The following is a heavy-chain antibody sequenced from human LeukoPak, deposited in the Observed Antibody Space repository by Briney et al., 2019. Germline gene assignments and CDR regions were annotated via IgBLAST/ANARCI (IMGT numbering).Heavy chain of an antibody. CDR3: AMTPPDDAAGTYYYYYGMDV. Sequence: ASVKVSCKASGYTFTSYGISWVRQAPGQGLEWMGWISAYNGNTNYAQKLQGRVTMTTDTSTSTAYMELRSLRSDDTAVYYCAMTPPDDAAGTYYYYYGMDVWAKGPRSPSP. CDR2: ISAYNGNT. D-gene: IGHD6-13*01. CDR1: GYTFTSYG. V-gene: IGHV1-18*01. J-gene: IGHJ6*02.